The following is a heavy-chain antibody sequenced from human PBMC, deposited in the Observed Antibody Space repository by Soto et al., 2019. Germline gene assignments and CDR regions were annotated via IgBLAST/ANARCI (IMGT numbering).Heavy chain of an antibody. Sequence: QVQLVQSGAEVKKPGSSVKVSCKASGGTFSSYAISWVRQAPGQGLEWMGGIIPIFGTANYAQKFQGRVTITADESTSTAYMELSRLISEDTAVYYCARDQGYSYGPGGKFDYWGQGTLVTVSS. CDR1: GGTFSSYA. V-gene: IGHV1-69*01. J-gene: IGHJ4*02. D-gene: IGHD5-18*01. CDR2: IIPIFGTA. CDR3: ARDQGYSYGPGGKFDY.